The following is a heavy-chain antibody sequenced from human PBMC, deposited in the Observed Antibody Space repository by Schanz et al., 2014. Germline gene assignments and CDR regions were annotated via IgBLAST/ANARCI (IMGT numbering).Heavy chain of an antibody. CDR1: GFTFSAYG. J-gene: IGHJ3*02. V-gene: IGHV3-33*06. CDR3: AKDPHRDYGGKPQTVDI. D-gene: IGHD4-17*01. CDR2: IWFDGNNK. Sequence: QVQLVESGGGVVQPGRSLSLSCAASGFTFSAYGMHWVLQAPCKGLEWVAVIWFDGNNKFYADSVKGRFTISRDNSKNTLYRQMSSLRAEDTALYYCAKDPHRDYGGKPQTVDIWGQGTMVTVSS.